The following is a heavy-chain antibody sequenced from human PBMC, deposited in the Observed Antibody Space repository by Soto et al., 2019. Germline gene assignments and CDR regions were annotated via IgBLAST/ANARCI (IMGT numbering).Heavy chain of an antibody. CDR1: GGSISSYY. V-gene: IGHV4-4*07. D-gene: IGHD3-3*01. Sequence: QVQLQESGPGLVKPSETLSLTCTVSGGSISSYYWSWIRQPAGKGLEWIGRIYTSGSTNYNPSLKSRVTMSVDTSKNQFSLKLSSVTVADTAVYYCARDKAEWLSLYGMDVWGQGTTVTVSS. CDR3: ARDKAEWLSLYGMDV. J-gene: IGHJ6*02. CDR2: IYTSGST.